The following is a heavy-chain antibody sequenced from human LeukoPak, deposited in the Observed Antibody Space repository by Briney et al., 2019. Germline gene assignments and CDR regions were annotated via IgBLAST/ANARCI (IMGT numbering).Heavy chain of an antibody. Sequence: PGGSLRLSCAASGFTFSSYAMSWVRQAPGKGLEWVSGLSGSGGSTYYADSVKGRFTISRDNSKNTVYLQMNSLRAEDPAVYYCAKAPKGGCSSTSCYPFDYWGQGTLVTVSS. CDR3: AKAPKGGCSSTSCYPFDY. CDR1: GFTFSSYA. V-gene: IGHV3-23*01. J-gene: IGHJ4*02. CDR2: LSGSGGST. D-gene: IGHD2-2*01.